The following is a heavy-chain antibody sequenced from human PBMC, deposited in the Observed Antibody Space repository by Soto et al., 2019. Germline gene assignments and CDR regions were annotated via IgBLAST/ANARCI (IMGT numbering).Heavy chain of an antibody. CDR1: GFTFSSYW. CDR3: ARVGSAGQGFGY. CDR2: INTDGSST. V-gene: IGHV3-74*01. J-gene: IGHJ4*02. Sequence: EVQLVESGGGLIQPGGSLRLSCAASGFTFSSYWIHWVRQAPGKGLVWVSRINTDGSSTSYADSVKGRFTISRDNAKNKLYLQMNSLRVEDTAVYYCARVGSAGQGFGYWGQGTLVTVSS. D-gene: IGHD3-16*01.